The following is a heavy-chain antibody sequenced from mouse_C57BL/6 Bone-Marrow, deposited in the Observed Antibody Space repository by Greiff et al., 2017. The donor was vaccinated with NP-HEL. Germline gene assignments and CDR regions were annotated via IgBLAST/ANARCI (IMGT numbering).Heavy chain of an antibody. Sequence: EVQGVESGGGLVQPKGSLKLSCAASGFSFNTYAMNWVRQAPGQGLEWVALIRSKSNSYATYYADSVKARFTISRDDSESMLYLQMNNLKTEDTAMYYLVRQNLLVYVGAMDYWGQGTAVTVSS. J-gene: IGHJ4*01. V-gene: IGHV10-1*01. CDR2: IRSKSNSYAT. CDR1: GFSFNTYA. D-gene: IGHD1-1*02. CDR3: VRQNLLVYVGAMDY.